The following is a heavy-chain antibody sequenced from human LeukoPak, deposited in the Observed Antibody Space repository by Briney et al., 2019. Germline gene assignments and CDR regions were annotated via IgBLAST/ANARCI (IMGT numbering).Heavy chain of an antibody. J-gene: IGHJ4*02. V-gene: IGHV3-7*01. D-gene: IGHD3-16*01. CDR3: AREGEGGFDY. CDR2: IKQDGSEK. CDR1: GFTFSSYW. Sequence: GGSLRLSCAASGFTFSSYWMSWVRQAPGKGLEWAANIKQDGSEKSYVDSVKGRFTISRDNAKNSLYLQMNNLRAEDTAVYYCAREGEGGFDYWGQGTLVTVSS.